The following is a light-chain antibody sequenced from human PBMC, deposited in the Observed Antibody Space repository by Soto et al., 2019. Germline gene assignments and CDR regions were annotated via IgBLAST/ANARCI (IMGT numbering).Light chain of an antibody. J-gene: IGLJ3*02. V-gene: IGLV1-40*01. CDR3: QSYDDNLSGSV. CDR2: GNS. CDR1: SSNIGAGYD. Sequence: QSALTQPPSVSGAPGQWVTFSCTGSSSNIGAGYDVHWYQQLPGSAPKLLIYGNSNRPSGVPDRFSGSKSGASASLAIAGLQTEDEADYYCQSYDDNLSGSVFGGGTKLTVL.